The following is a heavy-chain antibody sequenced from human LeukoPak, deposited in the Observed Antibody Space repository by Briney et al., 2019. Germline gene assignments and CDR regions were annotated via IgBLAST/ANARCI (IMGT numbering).Heavy chain of an antibody. CDR1: GGSFSGYY. CDR3: ARESYAAPVGY. D-gene: IGHD1-26*01. CDR2: INHSGST. Sequence: SETLSLTCAVYGGSFSGYYWSWIRQPPGKGLEWIGEINHSGSTNYNPSLKSRVTISVDTSKNQFSLKLSSVTAADTAVYYCARESYAAPVGYWGQETLVTVSS. J-gene: IGHJ4*02. V-gene: IGHV4-34*01.